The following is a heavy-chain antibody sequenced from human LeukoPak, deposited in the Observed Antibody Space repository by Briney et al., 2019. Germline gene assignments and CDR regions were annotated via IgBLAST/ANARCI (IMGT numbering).Heavy chain of an antibody. V-gene: IGHV3-23*01. CDR1: GFTFSSYD. D-gene: IGHD3-10*01. J-gene: IGHJ5*02. Sequence: PGGSLRLSCAASGFTFSSYDMSWVRQAPGKGLEWVSAISGSGGSTYYADSVKGRFSISRDNSKSTVYLQMNSLRAEDTAVYYCAKEEWFGALFTCDLWGQGTLVTVSS. CDR2: ISGSGGST. CDR3: AKEEWFGALFTCDL.